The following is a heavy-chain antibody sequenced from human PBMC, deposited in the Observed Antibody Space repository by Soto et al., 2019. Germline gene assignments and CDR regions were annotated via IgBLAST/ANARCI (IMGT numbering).Heavy chain of an antibody. V-gene: IGHV2-5*02. Sequence: SGPTLVNPTQTLTLTCTFSGFSLSTSGVGVGWIRQPPGKALEWLALIYWDDDKRYSPSLKSRLTITKDTSKNQVVLTMTNMDPVDTATYYCAHRRIAARAGVCGQFDYWGRGTLVTVSS. CDR2: IYWDDDK. J-gene: IGHJ4*02. CDR3: AHRRIAARAGVCGQFDY. D-gene: IGHD6-6*01. CDR1: GFSLSTSGVG.